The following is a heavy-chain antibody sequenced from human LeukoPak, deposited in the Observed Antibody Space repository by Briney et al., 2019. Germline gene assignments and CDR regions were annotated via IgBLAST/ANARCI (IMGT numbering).Heavy chain of an antibody. CDR3: ARVREGSYMDV. D-gene: IGHD3-3*01. V-gene: IGHV3-23*01. Sequence: GGSLRLSCAASGFTFSSFAMSWVRQAPGKGLEWVSSISGSGGNTYYADSVKGRFTISRDNAKNSLYLQMNSLRAEDTAVYYCARVREGSYMDVWGKGTTVTVSS. CDR2: ISGSGGNT. J-gene: IGHJ6*03. CDR1: GFTFSSFA.